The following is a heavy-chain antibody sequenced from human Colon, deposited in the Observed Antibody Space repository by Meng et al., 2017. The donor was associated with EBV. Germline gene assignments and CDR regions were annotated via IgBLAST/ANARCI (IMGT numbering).Heavy chain of an antibody. CDR1: GGSISSRHYY. CDR2: IYHSGST. CDR3: ARRRGGSGRDC. D-gene: IGHD3-10*01. J-gene: IGHJ4*02. V-gene: IGHV4-39*01. Sequence: QLRLQESGPGLVKPSETLSLPCTVSGGSISSRHYYCGWARQPPGKGLQWIGTIYHSGSTSYNPSLQSRVTMFVDTSKNQFSLMLTSVTATDAAVYYCARRRGGSGRDCWGQGTLVTVSS.